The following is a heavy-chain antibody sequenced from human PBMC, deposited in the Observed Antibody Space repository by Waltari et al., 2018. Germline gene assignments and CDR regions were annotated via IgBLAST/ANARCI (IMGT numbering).Heavy chain of an antibody. Sequence: EVQLVESGGGLVKPGGSLRLSCEASGFPFSGYSVNWVRQAPGKGLEWDSSISGDSRFIYYADSVNGRFTISSDDAKNSLYLQMNSLRVEDTAVYYCARDRRGYFDYWGPGTLVSVSS. D-gene: IGHD3-16*01. V-gene: IGHV3-21*01. CDR1: GFPFSGYS. CDR2: ISGDSRFI. CDR3: ARDRRGYFDY. J-gene: IGHJ4*02.